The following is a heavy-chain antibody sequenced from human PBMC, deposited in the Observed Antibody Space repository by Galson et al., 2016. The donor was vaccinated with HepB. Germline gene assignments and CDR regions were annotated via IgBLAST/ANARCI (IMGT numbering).Heavy chain of an antibody. CDR1: GFTFNMYA. CDR2: IPGSGGST. D-gene: IGHD2-15*01. J-gene: IGHJ6*02. Sequence: SLRLSCAGSGFTFNMYAMTWVRQAPGKGLEWVSGIPGSGGSTHYADSVKSRFTISRDNSKNTVYLQMTSMRADDTAVYYCAKGFCSGGTCSSRDFYYGMDVWGQGTTVTVSS. CDR3: AKGFCSGGTCSSRDFYYGMDV. V-gene: IGHV3-23*01.